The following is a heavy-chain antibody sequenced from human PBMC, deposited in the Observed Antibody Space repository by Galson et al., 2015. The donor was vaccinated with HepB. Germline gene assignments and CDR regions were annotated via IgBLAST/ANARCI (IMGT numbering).Heavy chain of an antibody. Sequence: SVKVSCKASGYTFSGYNMHWVRQAPGQGLEWMAWLNPNSGGTNYAQKFQGRVTMTRDTSISTAYIELTRLRSDDTAVYYCATSGSSWDGDGFDIWGQGTMVTVSS. J-gene: IGHJ3*02. CDR3: ATSGSSWDGDGFDI. CDR1: GYTFSGYN. CDR2: LNPNSGGT. D-gene: IGHD6-13*01. V-gene: IGHV1-2*02.